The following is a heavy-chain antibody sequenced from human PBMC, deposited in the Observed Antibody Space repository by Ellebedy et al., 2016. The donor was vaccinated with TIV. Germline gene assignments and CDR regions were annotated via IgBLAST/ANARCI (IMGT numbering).Heavy chain of an antibody. CDR1: GGSISSYY. J-gene: IGHJ4*02. V-gene: IGHV4-59*01. CDR2: VYYTGST. Sequence: MPSETLSLTCTVSGGSISSYYWSWIRQPPGKGLEWIGYVYYTGSTNYNPSLKSRVTISVDTSKNQFSLKLSSVTAADTAVYYCARAGGYKGYLGYWGQGTLVTVSS. CDR3: ARAGGYKGYLGY. D-gene: IGHD3-10*01.